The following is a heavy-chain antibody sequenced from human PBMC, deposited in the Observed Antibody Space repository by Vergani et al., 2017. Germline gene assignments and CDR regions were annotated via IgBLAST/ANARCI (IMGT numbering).Heavy chain of an antibody. J-gene: IGHJ5*02. CDR2: IWSKPYGGTT. V-gene: IGHV3-49*04. Sequence: EVHLVESGGGLVQPGRSLRLSCSGSGFTLGDYAMTWVRQAPGKGLEWVAFIWSKPYGGTTEYAASVKGRFTIARDDSKSIAYLQMSSVRADDTAVYYCARDYCSGPPQSRRLLYDIGWFDPWGQGTLVTVSS. D-gene: IGHD3-10*02. CDR1: GFTLGDYA. CDR3: ARDYCSGPPQSRRLLYDIGWFDP.